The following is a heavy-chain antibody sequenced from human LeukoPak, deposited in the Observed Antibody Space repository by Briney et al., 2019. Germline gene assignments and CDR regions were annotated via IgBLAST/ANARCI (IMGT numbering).Heavy chain of an antibody. CDR3: ARYTEYYFDY. V-gene: IGHV3-7*01. CDR1: GFTFSTYW. D-gene: IGHD2-2*02. CDR2: MKRDGSEV. Sequence: SGGSLRLSCAAWGFTFSTYWMTWVRQAPGKGLEWVANMKRDGSEVYYANSVKGHFTISRDNAKNSLNLQMNSLRAEDTAVYYCARYTEYYFDYWGQGTLVTVSS. J-gene: IGHJ4*02.